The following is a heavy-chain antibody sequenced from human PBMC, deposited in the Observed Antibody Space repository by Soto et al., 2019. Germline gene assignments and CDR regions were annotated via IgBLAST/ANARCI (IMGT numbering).Heavy chain of an antibody. CDR2: ISGRNGNT. J-gene: IGHJ6*02. V-gene: IGHV1-18*01. Sequence: GXSAKVYVKASGYTFANYGIRWVRQATGQGLEWMAWISGRNGNTNYAQRFQGRVTLTSDTSTSTVYMELRSLKSDDTAVYYCAKDSLPVTPYYYAMDVWGQGTTVTVSS. D-gene: IGHD4-17*01. CDR1: GYTFANYG. CDR3: AKDSLPVTPYYYAMDV.